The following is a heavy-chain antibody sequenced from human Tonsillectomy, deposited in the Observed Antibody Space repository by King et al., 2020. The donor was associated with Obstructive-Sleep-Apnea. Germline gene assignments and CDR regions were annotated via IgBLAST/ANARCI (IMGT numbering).Heavy chain of an antibody. CDR2: IYYSGST. CDR1: VGSISSYY. CDR3: ARSVRGSYYYFDY. D-gene: IGHD1-26*01. J-gene: IGHJ4*02. V-gene: IGHV4-59*01. Sequence: QLQESGPGLVKPSETLSLTCTVSVGSISSYYWSWIRQPPGKGLEWIGYIYYSGSTNYNPSLKSRVTISGDTSKNQFSLKLSSVTAADTAVYYCARSVRGSYYYFDYWGQGTLVTVSS.